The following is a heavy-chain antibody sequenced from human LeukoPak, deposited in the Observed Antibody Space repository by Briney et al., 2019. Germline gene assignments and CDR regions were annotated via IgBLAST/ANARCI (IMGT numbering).Heavy chain of an antibody. V-gene: IGHV4-34*01. D-gene: IGHD3-9*01. J-gene: IGHJ5*02. CDR1: GGSFSGYY. CDR3: ARGPYYDILTGYSSYNWFDP. CDR2: INHSGST. Sequence: SGTLSLTCAVYGGSFSGYYWSWIRQPPGKGLEWIGEINHSGSTNYNPSLKSRVTISVDTSKNQFSLKLSPVTAADTAVYYCARGPYYDILTGYSSYNWFDPWGQGTLVTVSS.